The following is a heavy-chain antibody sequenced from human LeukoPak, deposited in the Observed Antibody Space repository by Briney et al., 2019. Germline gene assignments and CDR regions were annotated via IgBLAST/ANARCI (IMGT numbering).Heavy chain of an antibody. CDR3: ARGELAYCGGDCYPGHDY. CDR1: GFTFSDYY. D-gene: IGHD2-21*02. J-gene: IGHJ4*02. V-gene: IGHV3-11*01. Sequence: GGSLRLSRAASGFTFSDYYMSWIRQAPGKGLEWVSYISSRGSTIYYADSVKGRFTISRDNAKNSLYLQMNSLRAEDTAVYYCARGELAYCGGDCYPGHDYWGQGTLVTVSS. CDR2: ISSRGSTI.